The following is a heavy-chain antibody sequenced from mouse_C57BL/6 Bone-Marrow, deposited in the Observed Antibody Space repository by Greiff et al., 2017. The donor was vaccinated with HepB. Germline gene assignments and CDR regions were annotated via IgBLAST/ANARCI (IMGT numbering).Heavy chain of an antibody. CDR1: GYSITSGYY. CDR2: ISYDGSN. D-gene: IGHD1-1*01. Sequence: VQLQESGPGLVKPSQSLSLTCSVTGYSITSGYYWNWIRQFPGNKLEWMGYISYDGSNNYNPSLKNRISITRDTSKNQFFLKLNSVTTEDTATYYCARDYYGSILGYWGQGTTLTVAS. V-gene: IGHV3-6*01. J-gene: IGHJ2*01. CDR3: ARDYYGSILGY.